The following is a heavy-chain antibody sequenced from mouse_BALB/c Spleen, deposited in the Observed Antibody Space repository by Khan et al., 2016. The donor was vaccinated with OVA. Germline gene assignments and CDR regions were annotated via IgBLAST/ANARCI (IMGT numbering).Heavy chain of an antibody. CDR1: GFTFSSFG. CDR3: ARSGGNFHWYFDV. Sequence: EVRLVESGGGLVQPGGSRKLSCAASGFTFSSFGMHWVRQAPKKGLEWVAYMSSGSSTIYYGDTVKGRFTISRDNPKNTLFLQMTSLRSEDTAMYYCARSGGNFHWYFDVWGAGTSVTVSS. D-gene: IGHD2-1*01. J-gene: IGHJ1*01. V-gene: IGHV5-17*02. CDR2: MSSGSSTI.